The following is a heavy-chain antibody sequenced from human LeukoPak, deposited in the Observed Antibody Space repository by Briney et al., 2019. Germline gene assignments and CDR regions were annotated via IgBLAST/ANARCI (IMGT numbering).Heavy chain of an antibody. CDR2: IIPIFGTA. D-gene: IGHD3-9*01. CDR1: GGTFSSYA. Sequence: ASVKVSCKASGGTFSSYAMSWVRQAPGQGVQWMGGIIPIFGTANYSQKFQDRVTTTADESTSTAYMELSSLRSEDTAVYYCARIEADYDILTGGPYNWFDPWGQGTLVTVSS. V-gene: IGHV1-69*13. J-gene: IGHJ5*02. CDR3: ARIEADYDILTGGPYNWFDP.